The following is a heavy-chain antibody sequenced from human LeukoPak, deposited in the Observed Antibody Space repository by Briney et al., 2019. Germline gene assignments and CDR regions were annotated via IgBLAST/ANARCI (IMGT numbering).Heavy chain of an antibody. CDR2: IYTSGST. CDR1: GGSISSYY. D-gene: IGHD6-19*01. J-gene: IGHJ3*02. Sequence: SETLSLTCTVSGGSISSYYWSWLRQPAGKGLEWIGRIYTSGSTYYNPSLKSRVTISVDTSKNQFSLKLSSVTAADTAVYYCARHKYSSGWPPEGAFDIWGQGTMVTVSS. CDR3: ARHKYSSGWPPEGAFDI. V-gene: IGHV4-4*07.